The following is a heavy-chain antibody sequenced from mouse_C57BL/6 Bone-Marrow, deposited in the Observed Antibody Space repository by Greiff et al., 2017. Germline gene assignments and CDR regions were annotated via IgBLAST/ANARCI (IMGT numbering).Heavy chain of an antibody. CDR2: IYIGNGYT. CDR3: TRCRLGHCDY. D-gene: IGHD4-1*01. V-gene: IGHV1-58*01. Sequence: DVQLQESGAELVRPGSSVKMSCKTSGYTFTSYGINWVKQRPGQGLEWIGNIYIGNGYTEYNEKFKGKATLTSDTSSSTAYMQLSSLASEDSTICYCTRCRLGHCDYWGQGTTLTVAS. CDR1: GYTFTSYG. J-gene: IGHJ2*01.